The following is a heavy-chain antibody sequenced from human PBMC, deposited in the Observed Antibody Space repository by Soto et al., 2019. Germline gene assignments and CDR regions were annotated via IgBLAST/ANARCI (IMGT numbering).Heavy chain of an antibody. CDR3: ARHETRILLRGAFDI. Sequence: PSETLSLTCAVSGTSISSTFWWTWVRQPPGKGLEWIGEVYHTGTTKYNPSLKNRVTISVDKSNNQFSLELRAVTAADTAVYYCARHETRILLRGAFDIWGQGTMVT. CDR2: VYHTGTT. CDR1: GTSISSTFW. V-gene: IGHV4-4*02. J-gene: IGHJ3*02.